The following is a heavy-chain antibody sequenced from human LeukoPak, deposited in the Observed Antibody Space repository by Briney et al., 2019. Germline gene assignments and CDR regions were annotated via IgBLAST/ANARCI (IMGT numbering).Heavy chain of an antibody. CDR1: GYSFTSYW. CDR2: IYPGDSDT. V-gene: IGHV5-51*07. J-gene: IGHJ4*02. Sequence: GESLKISCKGSGYSFTSYWIGWVHQMPGKGLEWMGIIYPGDSDTRYSPSFQGQVTISADKSISTAYLQWSSLKASDTAMYYCARRPYDILTGSYYFDYWGQGTLVTVSS. D-gene: IGHD3-9*01. CDR3: ARRPYDILTGSYYFDY.